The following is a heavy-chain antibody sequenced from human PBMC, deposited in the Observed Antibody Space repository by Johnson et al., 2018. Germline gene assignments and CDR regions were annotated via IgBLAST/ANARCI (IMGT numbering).Heavy chain of an antibody. D-gene: IGHD4-17*01. J-gene: IGHJ3*02. Sequence: QVQLVQSGGGVVQPGRSLRLSCAASGFTFSSYGMHWVRQAPAKGLAWVAVISYDGSNKYYADSVKGRFTISRDNSKNTLDLQMNSLRAEDTAVYYCARNGHDYGDYIDAFDIWGQGTMVTVSS. V-gene: IGHV3-30*03. CDR1: GFTFSSYG. CDR2: ISYDGSNK. CDR3: ARNGHDYGDYIDAFDI.